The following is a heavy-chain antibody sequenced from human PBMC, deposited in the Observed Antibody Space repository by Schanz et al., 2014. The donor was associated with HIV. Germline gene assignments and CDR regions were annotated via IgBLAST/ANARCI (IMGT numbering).Heavy chain of an antibody. Sequence: EVQLLESGGGLVQPGGSLRISCVASGFSFLRYEMSWVRQAPGKGLEWLSTLSGSGDRTYYADSVKGRVTISRDNSKNTLYLQINSLRIDDTAVYYCAKDGGSRGRRRGMDVWGQGTTVTVSS. CDR2: LSGSGDRT. V-gene: IGHV3-23*01. D-gene: IGHD3-16*01. CDR1: GFSFLRYE. CDR3: AKDGGSRGRRRGMDV. J-gene: IGHJ6*02.